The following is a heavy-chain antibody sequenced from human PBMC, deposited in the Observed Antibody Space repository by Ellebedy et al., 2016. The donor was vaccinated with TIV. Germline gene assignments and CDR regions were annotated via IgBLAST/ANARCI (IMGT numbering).Heavy chain of an antibody. D-gene: IGHD3-3*01. V-gene: IGHV3-33*05. CDR2: TSHDGNRK. Sequence: GESLKISCAASGFIISNYGMHWVRQAPGKGLEWVAVTSHDGNRKYYADSLQGRFTISRDNSKNTAYLQMNSLRVEDTAVYYCARGPATIFGVVKPLDCWGQGALVTVSS. CDR1: GFIISNYG. CDR3: ARGPATIFGVVKPLDC. J-gene: IGHJ4*02.